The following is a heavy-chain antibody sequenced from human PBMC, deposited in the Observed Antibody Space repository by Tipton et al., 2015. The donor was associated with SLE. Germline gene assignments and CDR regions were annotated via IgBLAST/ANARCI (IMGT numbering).Heavy chain of an antibody. CDR3: AKGPIMYTYDRSGYEFYD. D-gene: IGHD3-22*01. Sequence: SLRLSCAASGFTFSSYWMHWVRQAPGKGLVWVSRINSDGSSTSYADSAKGRFTISRDNAENTLFLQMNSLRVDDTAVYYCAKGPIMYTYDRSGYEFYDWGQGTLVTVSS. J-gene: IGHJ4*02. V-gene: IGHV3-74*01. CDR1: GFTFSSYW. CDR2: INSDGSST.